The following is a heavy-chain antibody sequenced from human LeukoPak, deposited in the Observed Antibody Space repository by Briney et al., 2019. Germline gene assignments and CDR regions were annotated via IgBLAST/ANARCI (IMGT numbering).Heavy chain of an antibody. V-gene: IGHV7-4-1*02. CDR3: AREFYDSSGYHYYFDY. D-gene: IGHD3-22*01. CDR1: GYTFTSYA. J-gene: IGHJ4*02. CDR2: INTNTGNP. Sequence: ASVKVSCKASGYTFTSYAMNWVRQAPGQGLEWMGWINTNTGNPTYAQGFTGRFVFSLDTSVSTAYLQTSSLKAEDTAVYYCAREFYDSSGYHYYFDYWGQGTLVTVSS.